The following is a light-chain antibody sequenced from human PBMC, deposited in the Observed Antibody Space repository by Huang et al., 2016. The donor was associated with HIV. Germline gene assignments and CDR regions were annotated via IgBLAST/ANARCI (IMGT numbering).Light chain of an antibody. V-gene: IGKV3-15*01. Sequence: IVMTQSPAALSVSLGERVILSCRASQSVGTKIAWYFQRPGQAPRLLIYGASTRASGTPARFSGSGSGTDFNRTISSLQSEDFAVYHCQQYNTWPPNYTFGQGTKLETK. CDR1: QSVGTK. CDR3: QQYNTWPPNYT. J-gene: IGKJ2*01. CDR2: GAS.